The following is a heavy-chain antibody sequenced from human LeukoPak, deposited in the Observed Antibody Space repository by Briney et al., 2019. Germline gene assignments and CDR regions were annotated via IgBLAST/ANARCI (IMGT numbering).Heavy chain of an antibody. CDR2: INPNSGGT. D-gene: IGHD3-10*01. J-gene: IGHJ5*02. CDR3: ARAYSGYYGSGSYTPGWFDP. CDR1: GYTFTGYY. V-gene: IGHV1-2*04. Sequence: ASVKVSCKASGYTFTGYYMHWVRQAPGQGLEWMGWINPNSGGTNYAQKFQGWVTMTRDTSISTAYMELSRLRSDDTAVYYCARAYSGYYGSGSYTPGWFDPWGQGTLVTVSS.